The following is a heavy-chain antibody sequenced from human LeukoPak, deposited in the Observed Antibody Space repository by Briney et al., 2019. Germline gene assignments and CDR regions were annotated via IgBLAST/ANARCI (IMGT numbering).Heavy chain of an antibody. J-gene: IGHJ4*02. CDR1: GYSISSGNY. V-gene: IGHV4-38-2*01. CDR2: VYHSGST. Sequence: SSETLSPTCAVSGYSISSGNYWGWIRQPPGKGLEWIGSVYHSGSTHYSPSLKSRVTIAVDTSKNQFSLKLSSVTAADTAVYYCARNDSSGYFDYWGQGTLVTVSS. CDR3: ARNDSSGYFDY. D-gene: IGHD3-22*01.